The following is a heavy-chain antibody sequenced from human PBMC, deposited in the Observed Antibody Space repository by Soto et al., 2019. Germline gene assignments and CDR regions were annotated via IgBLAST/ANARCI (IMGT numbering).Heavy chain of an antibody. CDR1: GFTFSDYY. CDR2: ISSSSSYT. D-gene: IGHD5-18*01. CDR3: ARVRGGYSYGGAFNY. Sequence: LKISCAASGFTFSDYYMSWIRQAPGKGLEWVSYISSSSSYTNYADSVKGRFTISRDNAKNSLYLQMNSLRAEDTAVYYCARVRGGYSYGGAFNYWGQGTLVTVSS. V-gene: IGHV3-11*06. J-gene: IGHJ4*02.